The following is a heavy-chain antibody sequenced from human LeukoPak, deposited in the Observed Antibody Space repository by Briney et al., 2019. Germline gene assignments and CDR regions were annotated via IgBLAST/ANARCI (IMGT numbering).Heavy chain of an antibody. CDR3: AKDPTVTPYYVDY. V-gene: IGHV3-23*01. CDR1: GGSISSYY. J-gene: IGHJ4*02. Sequence: ETLSLTCTVSGGSISSYYWSWVRQAPGKGLEWVSAISGSGGSTYYADSVKGRFTISRDNSKNTLYLQMNSLRAEDTAVYYCAKDPTVTPYYVDYWGQGTLVTVSS. D-gene: IGHD4-17*01. CDR2: ISGSGGST.